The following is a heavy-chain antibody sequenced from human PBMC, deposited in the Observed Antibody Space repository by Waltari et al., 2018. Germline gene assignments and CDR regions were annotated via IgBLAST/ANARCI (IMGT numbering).Heavy chain of an antibody. V-gene: IGHV1-3*01. CDR3: ASKYSNNSGPTEGEAFDI. CDR2: INAGNGNT. D-gene: IGHD6-19*01. J-gene: IGHJ3*02. Sequence: QVQLVQSGAEVKKPGASVKVSCKASGYTFTSYAMHWVRQAPGQRLEWMGWINAGNGNTKYSQKFQGRVTITRDTSASTAYMELSSLRSEDTAVYYCASKYSNNSGPTEGEAFDIWGQGTMVTVSS. CDR1: GYTFTSYA.